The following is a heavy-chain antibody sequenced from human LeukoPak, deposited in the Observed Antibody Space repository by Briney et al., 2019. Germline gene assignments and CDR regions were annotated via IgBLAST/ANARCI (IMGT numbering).Heavy chain of an antibody. Sequence: GASVKVSCKASGGTFSSYAISWVRQAPGQGLEWMGGIIPIFGTANYAQKFQGRVTITADESTSIAYMELSSLRSEDTAVYYCARDRVVALGYYYGMDVWGQGTTVTVSS. D-gene: IGHD2-15*01. J-gene: IGHJ6*02. CDR3: ARDRVVALGYYYGMDV. V-gene: IGHV1-69*13. CDR1: GGTFSSYA. CDR2: IIPIFGTA.